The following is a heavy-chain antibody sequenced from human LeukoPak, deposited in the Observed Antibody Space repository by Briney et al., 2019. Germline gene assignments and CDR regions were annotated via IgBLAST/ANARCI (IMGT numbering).Heavy chain of an antibody. V-gene: IGHV3-33*06. CDR3: AKDRGYSSSWYYFDY. CDR2: IWYDGSNK. D-gene: IGHD6-13*01. CDR1: GFTFSSYG. Sequence: GESLNISCAASGFTFSSYGMHWVRQAPGKGLEWVAVIWYDGSNKYYADSVKGRFTISRDNSKNTLYLQMNSLRAEDTAVYYCAKDRGYSSSWYYFDYWGQGTLVTVSS. J-gene: IGHJ4*02.